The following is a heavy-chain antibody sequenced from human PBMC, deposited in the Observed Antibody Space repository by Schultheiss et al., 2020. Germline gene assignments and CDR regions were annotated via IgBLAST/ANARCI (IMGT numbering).Heavy chain of an antibody. D-gene: IGHD3-10*01. V-gene: IGHV4-34*01. CDR1: GGSFSGYY. CDR3: ARGHSGGSGSYYKGGSFDY. J-gene: IGHJ4*02. CDR2: INHSGST. Sequence: SETLSLTCAVYGGSFSGYYWSWIRQPPGKGLEWIGEINHSGSTNYNPSLKSRVTISVDTSKNQFSLKLSSVTAADTAVYYCARGHSGGSGSYYKGGSFDYWGQGTLVNVSS.